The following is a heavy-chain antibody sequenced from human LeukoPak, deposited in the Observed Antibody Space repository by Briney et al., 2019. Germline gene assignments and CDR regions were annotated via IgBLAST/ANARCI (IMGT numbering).Heavy chain of an antibody. V-gene: IGHV3-23*01. CDR3: ATPRGSGSYLAFDY. J-gene: IGHJ4*02. CDR2: ISGSGGNT. CDR1: GFTFSSYA. Sequence: GGSLRLSCAASGFTFSSYAMSWVRQAPGKGLEWVSAISGSGGNTYYADSVKGRFTISRDNAKNTLYLQMNSLRAEDTAVYYCATPRGSGSYLAFDYWGQGTLVTVSS. D-gene: IGHD1-26*01.